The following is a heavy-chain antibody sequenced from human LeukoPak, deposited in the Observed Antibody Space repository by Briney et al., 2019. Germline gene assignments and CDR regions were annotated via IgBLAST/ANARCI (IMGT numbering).Heavy chain of an antibody. CDR2: MIPIFGTA. Sequence: ASVKVSCKASGYTFTGYYMHWVRQAPGQGLEWMGGMIPIFGTANYAQKFQGRVTITADKSTSTAYMELSSLRSEDTAVYYCARDLIFERSHLYYYDSSGYDAFDIWGQGTMVTVSS. V-gene: IGHV1-69*06. CDR3: ARDLIFERSHLYYYDSSGYDAFDI. J-gene: IGHJ3*02. D-gene: IGHD3-22*01. CDR1: GYTFTGYY.